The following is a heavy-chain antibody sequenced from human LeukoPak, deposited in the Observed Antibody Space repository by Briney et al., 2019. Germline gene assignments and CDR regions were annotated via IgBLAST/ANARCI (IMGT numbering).Heavy chain of an antibody. CDR2: IYYSGRT. V-gene: IGHV4-59*01. CDR1: GGSIRSYY. D-gene: IGHD4-17*01. CDR3: ARTGSTVTMLYPFDH. J-gene: IGHJ4*02. Sequence: SETLSLTCTVSGGSIRSYYWSWIRQPPGRGLEWIGYIYYSGRTNYNPSLKSRVRISVDTSKNQFSLKLSSVTAADTAVYYCARTGSTVTMLYPFDHWGQGTLVTVSS.